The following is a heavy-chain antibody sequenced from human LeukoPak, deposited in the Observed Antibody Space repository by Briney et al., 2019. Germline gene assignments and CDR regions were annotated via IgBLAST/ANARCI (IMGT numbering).Heavy chain of an antibody. J-gene: IGHJ4*02. CDR2: ISAYNGNT. D-gene: IGHD6-19*01. Sequence: ASVKVSCKASGYTFTSYGISWVRQAPGQGLEWMGWISAYNGNTNYAQRLQGRVTMTTDTSTSTAYMELRSLRSDDTAVYYCARGARISSGWYRPIDYWGQGTLVTVSS. V-gene: IGHV1-18*04. CDR1: GYTFTSYG. CDR3: ARGARISSGWYRPIDY.